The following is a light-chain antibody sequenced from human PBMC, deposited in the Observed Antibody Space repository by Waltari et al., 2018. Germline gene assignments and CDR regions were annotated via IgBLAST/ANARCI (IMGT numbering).Light chain of an antibody. CDR3: QHGYGTPYS. V-gene: IGKV1-39*01. Sequence: DIQMTQYPSSLPASVGDRVTNTCRASENVNNYLNWYQQKPGKAPKLLIYKASTLQSGVPSRFSGSGSGTDYTFTISSLQSEDVATYYCQHGYGTPYSFGQGTKVEIK. J-gene: IGKJ2*03. CDR2: KAS. CDR1: ENVNNY.